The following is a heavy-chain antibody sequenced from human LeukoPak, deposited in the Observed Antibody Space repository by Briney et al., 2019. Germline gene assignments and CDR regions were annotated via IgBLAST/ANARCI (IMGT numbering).Heavy chain of an antibody. CDR3: ARDVQAGPGY. V-gene: IGHV3-74*01. CDR2: INSDGSRT. D-gene: IGHD6-19*01. CDR1: GFTFSSYG. J-gene: IGHJ4*02. Sequence: GRSLRLSCAASGFTFSSYGMHWVRQAPGKGLVWVSRINSDGSRTTYADSVKGRFTISRDSAKNTLHLQMNSLRAEDTAVYYCARDVQAGPGYWGQGTLVTVSS.